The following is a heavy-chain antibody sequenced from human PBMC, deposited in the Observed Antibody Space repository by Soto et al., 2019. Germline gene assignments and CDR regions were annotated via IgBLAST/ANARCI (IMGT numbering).Heavy chain of an antibody. D-gene: IGHD4-17*01. CDR1: GYTFTIYW. CDR2: IYPSDSDT. V-gene: IGHV5-51*01. CDR3: ARPANTVADHFDL. Sequence: SGESLKISCQVSGYTFTIYWIGWVRQMPGKGLEWMGIIYPSDSDTRYSPSFQGQVTISADQSINTAYLQWDSPKASDTAIYYCARPANTVADHFDLWGQGTPVTVSS. J-gene: IGHJ4*02.